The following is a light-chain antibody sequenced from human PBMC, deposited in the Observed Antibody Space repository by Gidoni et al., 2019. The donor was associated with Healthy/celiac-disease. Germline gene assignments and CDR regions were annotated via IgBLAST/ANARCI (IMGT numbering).Light chain of an antibody. CDR1: SSNIGSNT. CDR2: SNN. V-gene: IGLV1-44*01. J-gene: IGLJ3*02. CDR3: AAWDDSLNGPV. Sequence: QSVLTQPPSASGTPGQRVTISCSGRSSNIGSNTVNWYQQLPGTDPKLLIYSNNQRPSGVPDRFSGSKSGTSASLAISGLQSEDEADYYCAAWDDSLNGPVFGGGTKLTVL.